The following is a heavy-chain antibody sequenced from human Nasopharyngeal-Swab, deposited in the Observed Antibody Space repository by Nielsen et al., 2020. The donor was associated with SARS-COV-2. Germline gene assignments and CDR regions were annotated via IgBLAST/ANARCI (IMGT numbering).Heavy chain of an antibody. CDR1: GFSLSTSGMC. CDR2: IDWGDDK. J-gene: IGHJ5*02. Sequence: SGAKLVKPTQTFTLTCTFSGFSLSTSGMCVSWIRQTPGKALEWLAIIDWGDDKYYSTSLKTRLTISKDTSKNQVVLTMTNMDPVDTATYYCARIRRQQLANGVGWFDPWGQGTLVTVSS. D-gene: IGHD6-13*01. V-gene: IGHV2-70*01. CDR3: ARIRRQQLANGVGWFDP.